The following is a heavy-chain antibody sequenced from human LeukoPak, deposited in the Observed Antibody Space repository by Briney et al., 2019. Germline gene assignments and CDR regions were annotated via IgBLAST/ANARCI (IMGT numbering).Heavy chain of an antibody. CDR1: GGSISSGGYY. CDR2: IYYSGST. D-gene: IGHD2-2*01. CDR3: ARVVQVPAVYFDF. V-gene: IGHV4-31*03. Sequence: PSQTLSLTCTVSGGSISSGGYYWSWIRQHPRKGLEWIGYIYYSGSTYYNPSLKSRVTMSVDMSKNQFSLKLSSVTAADTAVYYCARVVQVPAVYFDFWGQGTLVTVSS. J-gene: IGHJ4*02.